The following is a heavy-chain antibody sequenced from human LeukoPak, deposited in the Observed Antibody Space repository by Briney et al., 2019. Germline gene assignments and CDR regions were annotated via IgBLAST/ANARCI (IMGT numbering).Heavy chain of an antibody. CDR1: GYTFTSYY. Sequence: ASVKVSCKASGYTFTSYYMHWVRQAPGQGLEWMGIINPSGGSTSYAQKFQGRVTMTRDTSTSTAYMELRSLRSDDTAVYYCARTLFCGGDCYYYYYYMDVWGKGTTVTVSS. D-gene: IGHD2-21*02. V-gene: IGHV1-46*01. CDR2: INPSGGST. CDR3: ARTLFCGGDCYYYYYYMDV. J-gene: IGHJ6*03.